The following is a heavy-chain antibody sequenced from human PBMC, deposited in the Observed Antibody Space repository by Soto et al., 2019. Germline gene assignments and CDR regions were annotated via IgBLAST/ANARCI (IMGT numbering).Heavy chain of an antibody. CDR2: IIPIFGTA. Sequence: QVQLVQSGAEVKKPGSSVKVSCKASGGTFSSYAISWVRQAPGQGLAWRGGIIPIFGTANYAQKFQGRVTITADKSTSTGYMALGSLRSEDTAVYYCARDPPRYYYDSSGYYYWGQGTLVTVSS. J-gene: IGHJ4*02. V-gene: IGHV1-69*06. CDR3: ARDPPRYYYDSSGYYY. D-gene: IGHD3-22*01. CDR1: GGTFSSYA.